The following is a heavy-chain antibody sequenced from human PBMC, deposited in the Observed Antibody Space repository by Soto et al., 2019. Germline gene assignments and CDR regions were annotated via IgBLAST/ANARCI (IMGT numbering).Heavy chain of an antibody. J-gene: IGHJ5*02. V-gene: IGHV4-34*01. CDR1: GGSFSGYY. D-gene: IGHD2-2*01. Sequence: QVQLQQWGAGLLKPSETLSLTCAVYGGSFSGYYWSWIRQPPGKGLEWIGEINHSGSTNYNPSLKSRVTISVATSKNQFSLKLSSVTAADTAVYYCATVQDIVVVPAAATRWFDPWGQGTLVTVSS. CDR2: INHSGST. CDR3: ATVQDIVVVPAAATRWFDP.